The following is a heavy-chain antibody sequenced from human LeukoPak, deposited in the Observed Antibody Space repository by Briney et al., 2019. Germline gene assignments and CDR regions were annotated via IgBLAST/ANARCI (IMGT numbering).Heavy chain of an antibody. J-gene: IGHJ6*02. CDR3: VRDRLLWFGELSYGMDV. CDR1: GYTFTGYY. V-gene: IGHV1-2*02. D-gene: IGHD3-10*01. Sequence: ASVKVSCKASGYTFTGYYMHWVRQAPGQGLEWMGWINPNSGGTNYAQKFQGRVTMTRDTSISTAYMELSRLRSDDTAVYYCVRDRLLWFGELSYGMDVWGQGTTVTVSS. CDR2: INPNSGGT.